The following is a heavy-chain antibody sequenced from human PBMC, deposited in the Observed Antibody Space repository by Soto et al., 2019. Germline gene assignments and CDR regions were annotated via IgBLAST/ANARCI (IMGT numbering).Heavy chain of an antibody. J-gene: IGHJ4*02. CDR1: GGSISSGGYY. CDR3: ARDVYYYDSSGYTFDY. V-gene: IGHV4-31*03. D-gene: IGHD3-22*01. CDR2: IYYSGST. Sequence: LSLTCTVSGGSISSGGYYWSWIRQHPGKGLEWIGYIYYSGSTYYNPSLKSRVTISVDTSKNQFSLKLSSVTAADTAVYYCARDVYYYDSSGYTFDYWGQGTLVTVSS.